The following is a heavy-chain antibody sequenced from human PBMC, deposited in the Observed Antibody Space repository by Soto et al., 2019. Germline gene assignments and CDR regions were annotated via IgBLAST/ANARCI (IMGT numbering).Heavy chain of an antibody. J-gene: IGHJ4*02. Sequence: GASVKVSCKASGYTLTSYYMHWVRQAPGQGLEWMGIINPSGGSTSYAQKFQGRVTMTRDTSTSTVYMELSSLRSEDTAVYYCAGAMVPTYYFDYWGQGTLVTAPQ. CDR1: GYTLTSYY. CDR2: INPSGGST. CDR3: AGAMVPTYYFDY. D-gene: IGHD3-10*01. V-gene: IGHV1-46*01.